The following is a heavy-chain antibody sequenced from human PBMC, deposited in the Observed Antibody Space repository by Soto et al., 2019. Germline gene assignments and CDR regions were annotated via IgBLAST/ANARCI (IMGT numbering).Heavy chain of an antibody. V-gene: IGHV1-69*13. CDR2: IIPIFGTA. CDR3: ARDPHPRMDTAMIDY. J-gene: IGHJ4*02. D-gene: IGHD5-18*01. Sequence: GASVKVSCKASGGTFSSCAISWVRQAPGQGLEWMGGIIPIFGTANYAQKFQGRVTITADESTSTAYMELSSLRSEDTAVYYCARDPHPRMDTAMIDYWGQGTLVTAPQ. CDR1: GGTFSSCA.